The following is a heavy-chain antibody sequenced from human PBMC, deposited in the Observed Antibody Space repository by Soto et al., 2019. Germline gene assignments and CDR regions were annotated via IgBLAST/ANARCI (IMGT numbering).Heavy chain of an antibody. CDR1: GFTFSDYA. J-gene: IGHJ5*02. CDR2: ISGSAIAT. D-gene: IGHD3-10*01. CDR3: ARDAISMVRGTNNWFDP. V-gene: IGHV3-23*01. Sequence: GGSLRLSCAASGFTFSDYAMSWVRQAPGKGLEWVSAISGSAIATYYAGSVKGRFTISRDNSKNTLYLQMNRLRADDTAVYYCARDAISMVRGTNNWFDPWGQGTLVTVSS.